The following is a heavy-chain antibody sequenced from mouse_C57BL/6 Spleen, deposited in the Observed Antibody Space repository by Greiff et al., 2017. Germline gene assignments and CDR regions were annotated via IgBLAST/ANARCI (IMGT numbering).Heavy chain of an antibody. CDR2: IYPRSGNT. CDR1: GYTFTSYG. J-gene: IGHJ2*01. Sequence: VQLVESGAELARPGASVKLSCKASGYTFTSYGISWVKQRTGQGLEWIGEIYPRSGNTYYNEKFKGKATLTADKSSSTAYMELRSLTSEDSAVYFCAYYDGYWGQGTTLTVSS. V-gene: IGHV1-81*01. CDR3: AYYDGY. D-gene: IGHD1-1*01.